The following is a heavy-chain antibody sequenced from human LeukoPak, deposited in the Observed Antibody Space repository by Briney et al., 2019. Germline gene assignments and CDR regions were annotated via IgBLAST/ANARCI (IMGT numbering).Heavy chain of an antibody. J-gene: IGHJ6*03. D-gene: IGHD3-10*01. CDR2: INPNSGGT. Sequence: GASVKVSCKASGYTFTGYYMHWVRQAPGQGLGWMGRINPNSGGTNYAQKFQGRVTMTRDTSISTAYMELSRLRSDDTAVYYCAREFHGSGSYYYYYYYMDVWGKGTTVTVSS. V-gene: IGHV1-2*06. CDR3: AREFHGSGSYYYYYYYMDV. CDR1: GYTFTGYY.